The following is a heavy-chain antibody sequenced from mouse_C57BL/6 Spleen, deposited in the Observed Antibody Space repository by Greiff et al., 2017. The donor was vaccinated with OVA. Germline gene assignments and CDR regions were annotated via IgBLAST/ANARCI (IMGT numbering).Heavy chain of an antibody. D-gene: IGHD2-4*01. V-gene: IGHV1-82*01. CDR2: IYPGDGDT. CDR3: AGSDYLYYAMDY. CDR1: GYAFSSSW. Sequence: QVQLQQSGPELVKPGASVKISCKASGYAFSSSWMNWVKQRPGKGLEWIGRIYPGDGDTNYNGKFKGKATLTADKSSSTAYMQLSSLTSEDSAVYFCAGSDYLYYAMDYWGQGTSVTVSS. J-gene: IGHJ4*01.